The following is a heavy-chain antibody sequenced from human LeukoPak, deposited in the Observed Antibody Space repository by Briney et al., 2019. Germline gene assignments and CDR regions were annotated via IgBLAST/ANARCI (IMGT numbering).Heavy chain of an antibody. V-gene: IGHV3-13*01. J-gene: IGHJ4*02. CDR3: VREARGYHCTYFDY. CDR2: VSAGHHA. CDR1: GFTLGGHD. D-gene: IGHD5-18*01. Sequence: GGSLRLSCTASGFTLGGHDMHWVRQTTGDGLERVAAVSAGHHAFYAGSVKGRFTVSREDAKNSLYLQMNSLRAGDTAVYYCVREARGYHCTYFDYWGQGSLVTVSS.